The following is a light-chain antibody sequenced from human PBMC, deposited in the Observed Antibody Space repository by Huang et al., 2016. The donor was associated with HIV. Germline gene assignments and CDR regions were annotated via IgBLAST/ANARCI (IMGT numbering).Light chain of an antibody. J-gene: IGKJ1*01. V-gene: IGKV1-27*01. Sequence: QMTQSPSSVSAFVGDRVTVTCRASQDISNTLAWYQQKPGKVPKLLIHGASTLQSGVPSRFNGSGSGTDFTLTISSLHPDDVATYCCQKYNAAPRTFGQGTKVE. CDR1: QDISNT. CDR2: GAS. CDR3: QKYNAAPRT.